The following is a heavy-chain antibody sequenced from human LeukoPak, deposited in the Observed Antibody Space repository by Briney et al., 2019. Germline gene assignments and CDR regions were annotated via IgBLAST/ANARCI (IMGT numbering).Heavy chain of an antibody. V-gene: IGHV5-51*01. Sequence: GESLKISCKGSGYSFTSYWIGWVRQMPGKGLEWMGTIYPGDSDTRYSPSFQGQVTISADKSISTAYLQWSSLKASDTAMYYCARLFSQYYYGSGSLDYWGQGTLVTVSS. CDR2: IYPGDSDT. J-gene: IGHJ4*02. CDR3: ARLFSQYYYGSGSLDY. CDR1: GYSFTSYW. D-gene: IGHD3-10*01.